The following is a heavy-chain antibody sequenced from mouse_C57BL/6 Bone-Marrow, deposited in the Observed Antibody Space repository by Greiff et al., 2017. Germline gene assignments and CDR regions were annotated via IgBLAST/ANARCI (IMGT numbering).Heavy chain of an antibody. CDR2: IYPRDGST. CDR1: GYTFTSYD. D-gene: IGHD1-1*01. CDR3: ARLEFDGSSGDWYFDV. J-gene: IGHJ1*01. V-gene: IGHV1-85*01. Sequence: QVQLQQSGPELVKPGASVKLSCKASGYTFTSYDINWVKQRPGQGLEWIGLIYPRDGSTEYNEKFKGKATLTVDTSSSTAYMELHSLTSEDSAVYFCARLEFDGSSGDWYFDVWGSGTTVTVSS.